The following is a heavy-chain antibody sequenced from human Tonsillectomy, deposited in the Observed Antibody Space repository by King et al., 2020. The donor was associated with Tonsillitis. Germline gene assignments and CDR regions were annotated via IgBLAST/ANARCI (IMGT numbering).Heavy chain of an antibody. CDR1: GYNFTGYY. CDR2: INPNSGDT. Sequence: VQLVESGAEVKKPGASVKVSCKASGYNFTGYYIHWVRQAPGQGLEWMGWINPNSGDTNYAHKLQGKVTMTRDTSISTAYMELRSLRSDDTAVYYCANLDFWGQGTLVTVSS. V-gene: IGHV1-2*02. J-gene: IGHJ4*02. CDR3: ANLDF.